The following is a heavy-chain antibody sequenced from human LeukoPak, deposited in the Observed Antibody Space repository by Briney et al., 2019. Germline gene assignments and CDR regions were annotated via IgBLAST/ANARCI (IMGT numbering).Heavy chain of an antibody. D-gene: IGHD1-26*01. CDR3: ATDGPWEQKDVSDI. CDR2: FDPEDGET. V-gene: IGHV1-24*01. J-gene: IGHJ3*02. CDR1: GYTLTELS. Sequence: ASVKVFCKVSGYTLTELSMHWVRQAPGKGLEWMGGFDPEDGETIYAQKFQGRVTMTEDTSTDTAYMELSSLRSEDTAVYYCATDGPWEQKDVSDIWGQGTMVTVSS.